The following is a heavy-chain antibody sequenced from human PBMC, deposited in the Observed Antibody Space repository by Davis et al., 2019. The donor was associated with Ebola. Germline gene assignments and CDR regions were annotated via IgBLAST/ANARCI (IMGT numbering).Heavy chain of an antibody. J-gene: IGHJ4*02. Sequence: GGSLRLSCAASGFTFSSYGMHWVRQAPGKGLEWVAVIWYDGSNKYYADSVKGRFTISRDNSKHTLYLQMNSLRAEDTAVYYCARHHLRCEQRNGFDYWGQGTLFTVSS. CDR1: GFTFSSYG. CDR3: ARHHLRCEQRNGFDY. D-gene: IGHD4-17*01. CDR2: IWYDGSNK. V-gene: IGHV3-33*01.